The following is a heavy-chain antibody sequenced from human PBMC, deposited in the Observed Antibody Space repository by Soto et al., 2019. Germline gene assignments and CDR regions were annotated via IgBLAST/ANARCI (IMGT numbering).Heavy chain of an antibody. Sequence: QVQVVQSGDEVKKPGASVKVSCKASGYTFTNYGFSWVRQAPGQGLEWMGWISGYNGNTKYAEKFQGRVTMTTDTSTSTAHMELRSLRSADTAVYYCAREGQAPYYYYGLDVW. CDR1: GYTFTNYG. V-gene: IGHV1-18*01. J-gene: IGHJ6*01. CDR2: ISGYNGNT. CDR3: AREGQAPYYYYGLDV.